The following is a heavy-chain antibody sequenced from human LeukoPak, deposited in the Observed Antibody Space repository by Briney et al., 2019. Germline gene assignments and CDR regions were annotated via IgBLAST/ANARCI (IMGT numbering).Heavy chain of an antibody. D-gene: IGHD3-22*01. CDR3: ARVTGYVIEDYFDY. CDR2: ISYNGHT. Sequence: SETLSLTCTVSGGSITSDYWNWIRQPPGRGLEWIGYISYNGHTNSNPSVKSRVSMSVDTSKNQVSLKLRSVTAADTAVYYCARVTGYVIEDYFDYWGQGTLVTVSS. CDR1: GGSITSDY. J-gene: IGHJ4*02. V-gene: IGHV4-59*01.